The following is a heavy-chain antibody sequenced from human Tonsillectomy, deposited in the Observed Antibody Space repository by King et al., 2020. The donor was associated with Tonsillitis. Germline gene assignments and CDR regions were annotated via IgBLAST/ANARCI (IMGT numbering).Heavy chain of an antibody. J-gene: IGHJ4*02. CDR3: ARGQPPDY. Sequence: VQLQESGPGLVKPSETLSLTCTVSGYSISSGYYWGWIRQPPGKGLEWIGSIYHSGSTYHNPSLKSRVTISVDTSKNQFSLKLSSVTAADTAVYYCARGQPPDYWGQGTLVTVSS. CDR2: IYHSGST. V-gene: IGHV4-38-2*02. CDR1: GYSISSGYY.